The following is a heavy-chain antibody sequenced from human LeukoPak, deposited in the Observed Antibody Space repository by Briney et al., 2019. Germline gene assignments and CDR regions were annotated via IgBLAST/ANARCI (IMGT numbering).Heavy chain of an antibody. CDR1: GGSFSGYY. D-gene: IGHD6-13*01. CDR3: ARAPSYFSSSSLYWYFDL. CDR2: INHSGST. J-gene: IGHJ2*01. V-gene: IGHV4-34*01. Sequence: SETLSLTCAVYGGSFSGYYWSWIRQPPGKGLEWIGEINHSGSTNYNPSLKSRVTTSVDTSKNQFSLKLSSVTAADTAVYYCARAPSYFSSSSLYWYFDLWGRGTLVTVSS.